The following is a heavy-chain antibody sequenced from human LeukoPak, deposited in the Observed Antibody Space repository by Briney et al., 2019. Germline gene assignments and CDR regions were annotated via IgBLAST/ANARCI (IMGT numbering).Heavy chain of an antibody. CDR2: LYYSGST. CDR1: GGSISSYY. Sequence: TSETLSLTCTVSGGSISSYYWTWIRQPPGKGLEWIGSLYYSGSTNYNPSLKSRVTISVDTSKNQFSLKLSSVTAADTAVYYCARRHVEYSSSSDPYYFDYWGQGTLVTVSS. CDR3: ARRHVEYSSSSDPYYFDY. V-gene: IGHV4-59*01. D-gene: IGHD6-6*01. J-gene: IGHJ4*02.